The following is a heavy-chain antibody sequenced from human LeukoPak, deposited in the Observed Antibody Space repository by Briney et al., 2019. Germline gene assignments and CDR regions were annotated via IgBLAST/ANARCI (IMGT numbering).Heavy chain of an antibody. Sequence: GASVKVSCKASGYTFTSYYMHWVRQAPGQGLEWMGIINPSGGSTSYAQKFQGRVTMTRDMSTSTVYMELSSLRSEDTAVYYCAREGYSSSWYLSGLEYYYYMDVWGKGTTVTVSS. CDR2: INPSGGST. J-gene: IGHJ6*03. V-gene: IGHV1-46*01. CDR1: GYTFTSYY. CDR3: AREGYSSSWYLSGLEYYYYMDV. D-gene: IGHD6-13*01.